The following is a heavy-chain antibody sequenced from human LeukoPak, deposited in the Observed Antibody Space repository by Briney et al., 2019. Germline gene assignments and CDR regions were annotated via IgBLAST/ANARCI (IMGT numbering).Heavy chain of an antibody. CDR2: IKQDGSEK. J-gene: IGHJ4*02. D-gene: IGHD1-1*01. CDR3: ARVESGSLATTGY. V-gene: IGHV3-7*01. CDR1: GFTFSSYA. Sequence: GGSLRLSCAASGFTFSSYAMHWVRQAPGKGLEWVANIKQDGSEKYYVDSVKGRFTISRDNAKNSLYLQMNSLRAEDTAVYYCARVESGSLATTGYWGQGTLVTVSS.